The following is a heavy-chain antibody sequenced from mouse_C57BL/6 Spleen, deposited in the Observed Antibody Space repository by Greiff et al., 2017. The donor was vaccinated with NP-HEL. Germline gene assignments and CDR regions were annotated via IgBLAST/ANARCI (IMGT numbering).Heavy chain of an antibody. J-gene: IGHJ2*01. CDR2: INPNNGGT. V-gene: IGHV1-22*01. Sequence: VQLQQSGPELVKPGASVKMSCKASGYTFTDYNMHWVKQSHGKSLEWIGYINPNNGGTSYNQKFKGKATLTVNKSSSTAYMELRSLTSEDSAVYYCARVGIYDGYYAFYYWGQGTTLTVSS. CDR3: ARVGIYDGYYAFYY. CDR1: GYTFTDYN. D-gene: IGHD2-3*01.